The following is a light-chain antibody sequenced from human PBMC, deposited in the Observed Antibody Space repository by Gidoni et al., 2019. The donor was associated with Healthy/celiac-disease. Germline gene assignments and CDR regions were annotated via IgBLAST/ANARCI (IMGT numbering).Light chain of an antibody. CDR3: LLSYSGAQV. Sequence: QAVVTQAPSLTVSPGGTVTLPCASSTGAVPSGHYPYWFQQKPGQAPRTLIYDKSNKHSWTPARFSGSLLGGKAALTLSGAQPEDEAEYYCLLSYSGAQVFGGGTKLTVL. CDR1: TGAVPSGHY. V-gene: IGLV7-46*01. CDR2: DKS. J-gene: IGLJ3*02.